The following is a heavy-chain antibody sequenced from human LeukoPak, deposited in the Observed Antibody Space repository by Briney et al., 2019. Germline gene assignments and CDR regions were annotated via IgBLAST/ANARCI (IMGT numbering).Heavy chain of an antibody. CDR3: AKSRSSGWYSPFDY. CDR1: GFTFSSYA. CDR2: ISGSGGST. D-gene: IGHD6-19*01. J-gene: IGHJ4*02. Sequence: GGSLRLSCAASGFTFSSYALSWVRQAPGKGLEWVSAISGSGGSTYYADSVKGRFTISRDNSKNTLYLQMNSLRAEDTAVYYCAKSRSSGWYSPFDYWGQGTLVTVSS. V-gene: IGHV3-23*01.